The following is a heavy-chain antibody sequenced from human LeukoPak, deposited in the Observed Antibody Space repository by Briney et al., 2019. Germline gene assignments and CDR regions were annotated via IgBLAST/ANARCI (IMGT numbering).Heavy chain of an antibody. J-gene: IGHJ3*02. CDR2: ISTTSAYI. CDR3: ARAIGDSSGFYPDAFDM. Sequence: PGGSLRLSCAASGFTFSGYSMNWVRQAPGKGLEWVSSISTTSAYIYYADSVKGRLTTSRDNSKNTLYLQMNSLRAEDTAVYFCARAIGDSSGFYPDAFDMWGQGTMVTVSS. D-gene: IGHD3-22*01. V-gene: IGHV3-21*01. CDR1: GFTFSGYS.